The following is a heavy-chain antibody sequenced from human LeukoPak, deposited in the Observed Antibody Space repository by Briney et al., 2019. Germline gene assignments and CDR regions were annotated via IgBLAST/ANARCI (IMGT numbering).Heavy chain of an antibody. CDR3: ARVYTVMGATTVDHYHYYMDV. V-gene: IGHV4-61*09. J-gene: IGHJ6*03. CDR1: GGSIRSGSYY. CDR2: IYTRGTT. Sequence: PSQTLSLTCTVSGGSIRSGSYYWSWIRQPAGKGLEWIGHIYTRGTTNYNPSVKSRVTVSLDTSKNQISLKLISVTAADTAIYYCARVYTVMGATTVDHYHYYMDVWGKGTTVTVSS. D-gene: IGHD5-18*01.